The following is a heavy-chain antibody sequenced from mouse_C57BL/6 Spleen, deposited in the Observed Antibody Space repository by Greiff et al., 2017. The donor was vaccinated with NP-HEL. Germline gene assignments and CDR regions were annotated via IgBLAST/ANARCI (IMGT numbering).Heavy chain of an antibody. J-gene: IGHJ1*03. D-gene: IGHD1-1*01. CDR2: IDPSDSYT. CDR3: ARWDGSSYGYFDV. V-gene: IGHV1-69*01. CDR1: GYTFTSYW. Sequence: QVQLQQPGAELVMPGASVKLSCKASGYTFTSYWMHWVKQRPGQGLEWIGEIDPSDSYTNYNQKFKGKSTLTVDKSSSTAYMQLSSLTSEDSAVYYCARWDGSSYGYFDVWGTGTTVTVSS.